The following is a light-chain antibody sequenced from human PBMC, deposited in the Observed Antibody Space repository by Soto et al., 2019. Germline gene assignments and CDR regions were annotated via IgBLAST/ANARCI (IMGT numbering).Light chain of an antibody. CDR3: HQYNNWPPWT. CDR1: QSVSSN. CDR2: GAS. J-gene: IGKJ1*01. Sequence: EIVMTQSPVTLSVSPGERATLSCRASQSVSSNLAWYQQKPGQAPRLLIYGASTRANGIPARFSGSGSGTEFTLTISSLPSEDFAVYHCHQYNNWPPWTFGQGTTVQIK. V-gene: IGKV3-15*01.